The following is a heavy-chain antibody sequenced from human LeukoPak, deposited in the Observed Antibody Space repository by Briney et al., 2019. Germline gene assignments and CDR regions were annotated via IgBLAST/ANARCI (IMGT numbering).Heavy chain of an antibody. J-gene: IGHJ6*02. CDR1: GFTFSSFS. CDR3: AKRGLYGTVPFYGMDV. D-gene: IGHD2-8*02. Sequence: QPGGSLRLSCAASGFTFSSFSMSWVRQAPEKGLEYVSGIGRTTYYAESVKGRFTISRDNSKNTLFLQMNSLRAEDTAVYYCAKRGLYGTVPFYGMDVWGQGTTVTVSS. CDR2: IGRTT. V-gene: IGHV3-23*01.